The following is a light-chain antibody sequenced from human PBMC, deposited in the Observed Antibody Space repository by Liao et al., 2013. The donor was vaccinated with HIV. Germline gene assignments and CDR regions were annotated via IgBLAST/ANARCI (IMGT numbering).Light chain of an antibody. CDR3: QAWDSSTHVV. V-gene: IGLV3-1*01. Sequence: SYELTQPPSVSVSPGQTASITCSGDKLGDKYACWYQQKPGQSPVLVIYQDTKRPSGIPERFSGSNSGNTATLTISRVEAGDEADYYCQAWDSSTHVVFGGGTKLTVL. CDR1: KLGDKY. J-gene: IGLJ2*01. CDR2: QDT.